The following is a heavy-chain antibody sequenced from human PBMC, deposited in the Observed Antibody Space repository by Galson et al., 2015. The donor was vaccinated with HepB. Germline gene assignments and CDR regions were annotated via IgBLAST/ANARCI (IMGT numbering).Heavy chain of an antibody. CDR2: ISSSSSYI. CDR1: GFTFSNAW. J-gene: IGHJ6*02. CDR3: AREEDCSSTSCSSNYYYGMDV. D-gene: IGHD2-2*01. V-gene: IGHV3-21*01. Sequence: SLRLSCAASGFTFSNAWMSWVRQAPGKGLEWVSSISSSSSYIYYADSVKGRFTISRDNAKNSLYLQMNSLRAEDTAVYYCAREEDCSSTSCSSNYYYGMDVWGQGTTVTVSS.